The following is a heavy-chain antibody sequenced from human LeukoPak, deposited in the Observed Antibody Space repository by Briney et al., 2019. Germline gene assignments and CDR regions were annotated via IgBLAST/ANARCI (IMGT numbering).Heavy chain of an antibody. CDR3: ERGNSHAFYI. CDR2: ITSDGSTT. Sequence: GGSLRLSCAASGFTFSSYWMHGVRQAPGKGLVWVSRITSDGSTTSYADSVKGRFTISRDNAKNTLYLQMNSLRVEDTAVYYCERGNSHAFYIWGQGTMVTVSS. J-gene: IGHJ3*02. CDR1: GFTFSSYW. D-gene: IGHD3-10*01. V-gene: IGHV3-74*01.